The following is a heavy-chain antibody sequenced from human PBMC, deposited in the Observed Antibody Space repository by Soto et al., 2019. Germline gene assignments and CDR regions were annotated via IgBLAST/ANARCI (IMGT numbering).Heavy chain of an antibody. Sequence: QGLEWMGGIIPIFGTANYAQKFQGRVTITADESTSTAYMELSSLRSEDTAVYYCARGSAAGIGYWGQGTLVTVSS. CDR3: ARGSAAGIGY. D-gene: IGHD6-13*01. CDR2: IIPIFGTA. V-gene: IGHV1-69*01. J-gene: IGHJ4*02.